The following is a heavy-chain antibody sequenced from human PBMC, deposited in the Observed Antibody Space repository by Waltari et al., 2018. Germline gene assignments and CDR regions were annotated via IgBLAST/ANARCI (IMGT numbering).Heavy chain of an antibody. J-gene: IGHJ6*02. CDR3: ARTGYGVPATYGMDV. V-gene: IGHV4-4*02. CDR1: GGSISSSNG. Sequence: QVQLQESGPGLVKPSGTLSLTCAVPGGSISSSNGWSWVRQPPGKGLEWIGEIYHSGSTNYNPSLKSRVTISVDKSKNQFSLKLSSVTAADTAVYYCARTGYGVPATYGMDVWGQGTTVTVSS. D-gene: IGHD2-2*01. CDR2: IYHSGST.